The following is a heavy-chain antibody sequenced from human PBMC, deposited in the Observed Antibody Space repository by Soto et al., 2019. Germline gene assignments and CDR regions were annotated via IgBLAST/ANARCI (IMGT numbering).Heavy chain of an antibody. D-gene: IGHD4-17*01. J-gene: IGHJ6*02. V-gene: IGHV4-59*01. CDR2: IYYSGST. CDR3: ARDGGPYGDYVGFAYYYYGMDV. CDR1: GGYISGYD. Sequence: PSETLSLTCTVSGGYISGYDWSWIRQPPGKGLEWIGYIYYSGSTNYNPSLKSRVTISVDTSKNQFSLKLSSVTAADTAVYYCARDGGPYGDYVGFAYYYYGMDVWGQGTTVTVSS.